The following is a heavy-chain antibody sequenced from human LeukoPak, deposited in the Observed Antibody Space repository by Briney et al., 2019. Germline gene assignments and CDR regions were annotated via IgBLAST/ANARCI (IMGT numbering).Heavy chain of an antibody. CDR3: TRGSSTVSAGYN. Sequence: PGGSLRLSRAASGFTVNRDYMSWVRQSPGKGLEWVSVVYTDGRTFYADSVKSRFTISRDDFKNTVFLQMNSLRAEDTAIYFCTRGSSTVSAGYNWGRGTVVSVSS. D-gene: IGHD1-1*01. CDR2: VYTDGRT. V-gene: IGHV3-53*01. J-gene: IGHJ4*02. CDR1: GFTVNRDY.